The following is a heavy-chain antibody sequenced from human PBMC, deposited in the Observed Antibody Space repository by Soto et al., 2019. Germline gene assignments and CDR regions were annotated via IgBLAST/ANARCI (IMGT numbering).Heavy chain of an antibody. Sequence: GGSLRLSCGASGLSVSDNYMGWVRQAPGRGLERVSVMYAGGDTHYADSVKGRFTISRDKSENTLYLQMNSLRDEDTGVYFCVSRIPSWVFDYWGLGTLVTASS. CDR3: VSRIPSWVFDY. J-gene: IGHJ4*01. V-gene: IGHV3-53*01. D-gene: IGHD2-21*01. CDR1: GLSVSDNY. CDR2: MYAGGDT.